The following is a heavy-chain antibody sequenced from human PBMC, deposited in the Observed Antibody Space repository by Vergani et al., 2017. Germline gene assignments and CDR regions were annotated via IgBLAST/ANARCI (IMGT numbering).Heavy chain of an antibody. D-gene: IGHD2-21*02. Sequence: EVQLVESGGGLVQPGGSLRLSCAASGFTFSSYWMSWVRQAPGKGLVWVANIQQDGSEKYYVDSVKGRFTISRDDAKNSLYLQMNSLRAEDTAVYYCAKTGLVVVTAEPYFFDYWGQGTLVTVSS. V-gene: IGHV3-7*03. CDR2: IQQDGSEK. CDR1: GFTFSSYW. J-gene: IGHJ4*02. CDR3: AKTGLVVVTAEPYFFDY.